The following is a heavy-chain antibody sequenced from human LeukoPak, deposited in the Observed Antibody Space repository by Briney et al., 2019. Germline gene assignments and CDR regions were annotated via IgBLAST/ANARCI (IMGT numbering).Heavy chain of an antibody. CDR1: GFTFSSYS. CDR3: ARDGAYRSRDY. V-gene: IGHV3-21*01. J-gene: IGHJ4*02. Sequence: NPGGSLRLSCAASGFTFSSYSMNWVRQAPGQGLEWVSSISNSSSYIYYADSVKGRFTTSTDNAKNSLYLQMNSLRGEDTAVYYCARDGAYRSRDYWGQGTLVTVSS. D-gene: IGHD6-19*01. CDR2: ISNSSSYI.